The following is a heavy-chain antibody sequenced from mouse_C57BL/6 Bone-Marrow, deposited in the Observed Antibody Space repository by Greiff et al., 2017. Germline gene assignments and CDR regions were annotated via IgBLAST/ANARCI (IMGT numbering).Heavy chain of an antibody. J-gene: IGHJ2*01. CDR3: ASLITTVVGYYFDY. Sequence: QVQLKESGAELVKPGASVKMSCKASGYTFTSYWITWVKQRPGQGLEWIGDIYPGSGSTNYNEKFKSKATLTVDTSSSTAYMQLSSLTSEDSAVYYCASLITTVVGYYFDYWGQGTTLTVSS. CDR2: IYPGSGST. V-gene: IGHV1-55*01. CDR1: GYTFTSYW. D-gene: IGHD1-1*01.